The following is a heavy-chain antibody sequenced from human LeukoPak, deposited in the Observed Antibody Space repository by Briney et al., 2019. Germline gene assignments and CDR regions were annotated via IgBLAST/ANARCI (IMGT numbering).Heavy chain of an antibody. CDR2: IKQDGSEK. CDR3: ARDRGIAVAGTEGDDAFDI. J-gene: IGHJ3*02. Sequence: PGGSLRLSCAASGFTFSSYAMSWVRQAPGKGLEWVANIKQDGSEKYYVDSVKGRFTISRDNAKNSLYLQMNSLRAEDTAVYYCARDRGIAVAGTEGDDAFDIWGQGTMVTVSS. D-gene: IGHD6-19*01. CDR1: GFTFSSYA. V-gene: IGHV3-7*01.